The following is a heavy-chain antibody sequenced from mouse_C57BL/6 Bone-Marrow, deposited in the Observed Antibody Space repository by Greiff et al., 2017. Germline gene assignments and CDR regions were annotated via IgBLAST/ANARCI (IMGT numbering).Heavy chain of an antibody. V-gene: IGHV1-59*01. CDR1: GYTFTSYW. J-gene: IGHJ2*01. D-gene: IGHD1-1*01. CDR3: VNYYGSSGWDY. Sequence: VQLQQPGAELVRPGTSVKLSCKASGYTFTSYWMHWVKQRPGQGLEWIGVIDPSDSYTNYNQKFKGKATLTVDTSSSTAYMQLSSLTSEDSAVSYCVNYYGSSGWDYWGQGTTLTVSS. CDR2: IDPSDSYT.